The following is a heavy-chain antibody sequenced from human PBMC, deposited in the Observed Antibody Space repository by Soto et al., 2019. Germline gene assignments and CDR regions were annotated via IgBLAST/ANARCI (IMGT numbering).Heavy chain of an antibody. CDR3: ARYIAVAGTFYFDY. Sequence: EVQLLESGGGLVQPGGSLRLSCAASGFTVSSNYMSWVRQAPGKGLEWVSVIYSGGSTYYADSVKGRFTISRHNSKNTLYLQMNSLRAEDTAVYYCARYIAVAGTFYFDYWGQGTLVTVSS. J-gene: IGHJ4*02. CDR1: GFTVSSNY. V-gene: IGHV3-53*04. CDR2: IYSGGST. D-gene: IGHD6-19*01.